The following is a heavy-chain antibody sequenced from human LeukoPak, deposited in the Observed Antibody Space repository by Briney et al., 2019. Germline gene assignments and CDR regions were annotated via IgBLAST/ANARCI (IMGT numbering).Heavy chain of an antibody. CDR1: GFTFDDYA. CDR2: ISSSSSYI. V-gene: IGHV3-21*01. D-gene: IGHD6-13*01. J-gene: IGHJ4*02. Sequence: GRSLRLSCAASGFTFDDYAMHWVRQAPGKGLEWVSSISSSSSYIYYADSVKGRFTISRDNAKNSLYLQMNSLRAEDTAVYYCARVDLAAAFDYWGQGTLVTVSS. CDR3: ARVDLAAAFDY.